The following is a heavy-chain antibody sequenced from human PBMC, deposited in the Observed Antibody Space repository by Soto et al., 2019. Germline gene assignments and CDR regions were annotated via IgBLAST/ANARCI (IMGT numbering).Heavy chain of an antibody. V-gene: IGHV4-59*08. D-gene: IGHD3-9*01. Sequence: SETLSLTYSVSGGSISSYYWSWIRQPPGKGLEWIGYIYYSGSTYYNPSLKSRVTISVDTSKNQFSLKLSSVTAADTAVYYCASASLDYDILTGPPDYWGQGTLVTVSS. CDR2: IYYSGST. CDR3: ASASLDYDILTGPPDY. J-gene: IGHJ4*02. CDR1: GGSISSYY.